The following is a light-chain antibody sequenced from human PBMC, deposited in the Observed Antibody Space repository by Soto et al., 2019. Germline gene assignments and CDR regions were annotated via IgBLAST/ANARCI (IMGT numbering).Light chain of an antibody. J-gene: IGKJ5*01. CDR1: QSISSY. CDR2: AAS. CDR3: QQSYSTPIT. Sequence: DIQMTQSPSSLSAPVGDRVTITCRASQSISSYLDWYQQKPGKAPKLLIYAASNLQSGVPSRFSGSGSGTDFTLTISSLQPEDFATYYCQQSYSTPITFGQGTRLEMK. V-gene: IGKV1-39*01.